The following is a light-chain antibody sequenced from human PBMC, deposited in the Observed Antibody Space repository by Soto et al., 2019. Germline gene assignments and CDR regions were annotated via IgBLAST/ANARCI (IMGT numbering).Light chain of an antibody. Sequence: IQLTHSPSSLSASVGDRFTFTCRDSEYISSYLNWYQQKPGRAPKLLIYSASTLHSGVPSRFSGSGSGTDFTLTISTLQPEDFATYFCQQSYTTRPITFGQGTRLEIK. J-gene: IGKJ5*01. V-gene: IGKV1-39*01. CDR2: SAS. CDR3: QQSYTTRPIT. CDR1: EYISSY.